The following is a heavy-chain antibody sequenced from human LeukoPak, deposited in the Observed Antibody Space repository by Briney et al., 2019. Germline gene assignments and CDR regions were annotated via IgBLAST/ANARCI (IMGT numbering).Heavy chain of an antibody. D-gene: IGHD4-17*01. Sequence: GGSLRLSCAASGFTFGNYGMGWGRQAPGKGLEWVSGINWNGGSTGYADSVEGRFTISRDNAKNSQYLQMNSLRVEDTALYYCARAQTYGDSRLLLDYWGQGTLVTVSS. V-gene: IGHV3-20*04. CDR3: ARAQTYGDSRLLLDY. J-gene: IGHJ4*02. CDR2: INWNGGST. CDR1: GFTFGNYG.